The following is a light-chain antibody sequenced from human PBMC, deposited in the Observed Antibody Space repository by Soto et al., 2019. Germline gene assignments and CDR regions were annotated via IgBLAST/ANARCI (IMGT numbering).Light chain of an antibody. J-gene: IGLJ2*01. CDR2: VGS. CDR3: CSYAGSSSHVV. Sequence: QSALTQPASVSGSPGQSITISCTGTSSDVGSYNLVSWYQQHPGKDPKLMIYVGSKRPSGVSNRFSGSKSGNTASLTISGLQAEDEADYYCCSYAGSSSHVVFGGGTKLTVL. V-gene: IGLV2-23*01. CDR1: SSDVGSYNL.